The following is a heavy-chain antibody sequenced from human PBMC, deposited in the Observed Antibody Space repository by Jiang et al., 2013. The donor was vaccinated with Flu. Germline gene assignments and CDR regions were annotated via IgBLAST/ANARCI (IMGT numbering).Heavy chain of an antibody. CDR1: GYTFDNYW. J-gene: IGHJ6*02. CDR2: IYVGDSDT. Sequence: SLRISCKGSGYTFDNYWIAWVRQMPGKGLEWMGIIYVGDSDTRYSPSFQGQVTISADKSISTAHLQWSSLKASDTAMYYCARLRDSSGYSAYYYGMDVWGQGTTVTVSS. D-gene: IGHD3-22*01. V-gene: IGHV5-51*01. CDR3: ARLRDSSGYSAYYYGMDV.